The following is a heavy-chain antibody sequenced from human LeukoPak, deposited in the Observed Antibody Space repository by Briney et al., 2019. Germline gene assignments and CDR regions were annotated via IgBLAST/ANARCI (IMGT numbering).Heavy chain of an antibody. CDR3: ATDLQSDFWTGYYWDY. V-gene: IGHV1-69*06. D-gene: IGHD3/OR15-3a*01. Sequence: SVKVSCKASGGSLNNYGVSWVRQAPGQGLEWMGRIIPMFGTTIYAEKFQGRVTISADKSTNTAYVEVSRLTSDDTAVYYCATDLQSDFWTGYYWDYWGQGTLVTVSS. CDR1: GGSLNNYG. CDR2: IIPMFGTT. J-gene: IGHJ4*02.